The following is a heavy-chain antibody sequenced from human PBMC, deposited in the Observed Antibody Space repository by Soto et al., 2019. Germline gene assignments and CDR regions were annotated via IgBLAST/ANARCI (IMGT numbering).Heavy chain of an antibody. D-gene: IGHD3-9*01. CDR1: GGSISSYY. V-gene: IGHV4-59*01. Sequence: SETLSLTCTVSGGSISSYYWSWIRQPPGKGLEWIGYIYYSVSTNYNPSLKSRVTISVDTSKNQFSLKLSAVTAADTAVYYCARARSVRYFDWFLQSLDYWGQGTLVTVSS. CDR3: ARARSVRYFDWFLQSLDY. J-gene: IGHJ4*02. CDR2: IYYSVST.